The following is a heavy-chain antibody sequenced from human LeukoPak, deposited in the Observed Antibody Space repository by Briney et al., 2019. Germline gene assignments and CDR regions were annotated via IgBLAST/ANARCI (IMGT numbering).Heavy chain of an antibody. J-gene: IGHJ4*02. V-gene: IGHV4-4*07. CDR1: GGSISSYY. Sequence: SETLSLTCTVSGGSISSYYWSWIRQPAGKGLEWIGRIYTSGSTNYNPSLKSRVTMSVDTSKNQFSLKLSSVTAADTAVYYCARTHGYYYDSSVYYFDYWGQGTLVTVSS. CDR2: IYTSGST. D-gene: IGHD3-22*01. CDR3: ARTHGYYYDSSVYYFDY.